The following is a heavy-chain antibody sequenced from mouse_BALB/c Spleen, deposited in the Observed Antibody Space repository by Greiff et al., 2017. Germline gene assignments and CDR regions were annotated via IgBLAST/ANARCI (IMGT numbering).Heavy chain of an antibody. J-gene: IGHJ3*01. CDR3: VRENGNYAWFAY. CDR2: IWTGGGT. V-gene: IGHV2-9-2*01. Sequence: VQLQQSGPGLVAPSQSLSITCTVSGFSLTSYDISWIRQPPGKGLEWLGVIWTGGGTNYNSAFMSRLSISKDNSKSQVFLKMNSLQTDDTAIYYCVRENGNYAWFAYWGQGTLVTVSA. CDR1: GFSLTSYD. D-gene: IGHD2-1*01.